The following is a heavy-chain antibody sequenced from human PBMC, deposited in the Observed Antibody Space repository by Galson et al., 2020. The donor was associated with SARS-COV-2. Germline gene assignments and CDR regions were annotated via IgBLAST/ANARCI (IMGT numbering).Heavy chain of an antibody. CDR3: AAVTLRGAAY. Sequence: SVKVSCKASGFTFTTAAMQWVRQAGGQRLEWIGWIVVGSGKTNYAQKFQERVTITRDMSTTTAYMELSSLRSEDTAVYYCAAVTLRGAAYWGQGTLVTVSS. CDR2: IVVGSGKT. D-gene: IGHD3-10*01. CDR1: GFTFTTAA. J-gene: IGHJ4*02. V-gene: IGHV1-58*02.